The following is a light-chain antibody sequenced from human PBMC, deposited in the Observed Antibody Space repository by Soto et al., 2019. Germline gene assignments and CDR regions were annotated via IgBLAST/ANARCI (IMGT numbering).Light chain of an antibody. Sequence: EIVMTQSPVTLSVSPGERATLSCRASQSVSSNLAWYQQKPGQAPRLLIYGASTRATGIPARFSGSGSGTEFTLTISSLQSEDFAVYYCQQYNSWPPRWTFGQGTKVEIK. J-gene: IGKJ1*01. CDR3: QQYNSWPPRWT. CDR2: GAS. V-gene: IGKV3-15*01. CDR1: QSVSSN.